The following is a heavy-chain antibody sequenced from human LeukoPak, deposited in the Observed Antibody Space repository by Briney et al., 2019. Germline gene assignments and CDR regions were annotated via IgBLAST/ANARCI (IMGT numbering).Heavy chain of an antibody. CDR3: ARGVSSGGLLAFDY. V-gene: IGHV1-18*01. Sequence: ASVTVSCKASVYTFTSYGISWVRQAPGQGLEWMGWISAYNGNTNYAQKLQGRVTMTTDTSTSTAYMELRSLRSDDTAVYYCARGVSSGGLLAFDYWGQGTLVTVSS. CDR1: VYTFTSYG. CDR2: ISAYNGNT. J-gene: IGHJ4*02. D-gene: IGHD5-12*01.